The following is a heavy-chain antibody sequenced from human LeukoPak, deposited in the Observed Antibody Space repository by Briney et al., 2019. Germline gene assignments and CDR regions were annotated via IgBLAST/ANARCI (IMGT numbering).Heavy chain of an antibody. CDR2: IDLNTGDT. Sequence: GASVKVSCKASGYTFIDYWIHWVRQAPGQGLEWMERIDLNTGDTTSAQKFQGRVTMTRDTSISTVYMDLSGLGSDDTAVYYCARDSPHQRFDYWGQGTLVTVSS. V-gene: IGHV1-2*02. CDR1: GYTFIDYW. J-gene: IGHJ4*02. CDR3: ARDSPHQRFDY.